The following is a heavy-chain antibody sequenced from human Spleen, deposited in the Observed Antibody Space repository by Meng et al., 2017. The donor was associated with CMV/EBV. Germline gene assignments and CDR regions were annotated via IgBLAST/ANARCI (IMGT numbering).Heavy chain of an antibody. Sequence: SETLSLTCTVSGGSISSSSYYWGWIRQPPGKGLVWIGSIYYSGSTYYNPSLKSRVTISVDTSKNQFSLKLSSVTAADTAVYYCARQTYGSGSYYIGWGQGTLVPFSS. J-gene: IGHJ4*02. CDR3: ARQTYGSGSYYIG. V-gene: IGHV4-39*01. CDR2: IYYSGST. D-gene: IGHD3-10*01. CDR1: GGSISSSSYY.